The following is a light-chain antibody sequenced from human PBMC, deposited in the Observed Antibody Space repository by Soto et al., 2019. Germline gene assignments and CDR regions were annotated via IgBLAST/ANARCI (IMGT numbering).Light chain of an antibody. V-gene: IGKV3-20*01. Sequence: ESVLTQSPGTLSLSPGERATLSCRASQSISSRFLAWYQQKPGQAPRLLIYGASSRATGIPDRFSGSGSVTDFTLTISRLEPEDFAVYYCQQYGSSPSITFGQGTRLEIK. CDR2: GAS. CDR1: QSISSRF. CDR3: QQYGSSPSIT. J-gene: IGKJ5*01.